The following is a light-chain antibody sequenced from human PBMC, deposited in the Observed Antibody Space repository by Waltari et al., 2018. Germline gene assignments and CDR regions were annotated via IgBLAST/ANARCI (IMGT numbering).Light chain of an antibody. CDR1: QSVNWY. J-gene: IGKJ4*01. Sequence: EIVLTQSPATLSLSPGERATLACRTSQSVNWYLAWFQQRPGQPPRLLINDTSNRATGVPARFSGSGSETDCTLTISSLEPDDSAVYYCQQRRNWPLTFGGGTKVEIK. CDR2: DTS. CDR3: QQRRNWPLT. V-gene: IGKV3-11*01.